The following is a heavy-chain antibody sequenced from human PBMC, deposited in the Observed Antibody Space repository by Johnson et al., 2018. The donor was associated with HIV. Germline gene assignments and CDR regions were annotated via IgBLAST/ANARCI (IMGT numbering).Heavy chain of an antibody. CDR1: GFTFSNAW. CDR3: ARERDYYDGSGYWVAAFDI. Sequence: VQLVESGGGLVKPGGSLRLSCAASGFTFSNAWMSWVRQAPGKGLEWVSVIYSGGSTYYADSVKGRLTISRDNSKNTLYLQMNSLRAEDTAVYGCARERDYYDGSGYWVAAFDIWGHGTMVTVSS. J-gene: IGHJ3*02. D-gene: IGHD3-22*01. CDR2: IYSGGST. V-gene: IGHV3-66*01.